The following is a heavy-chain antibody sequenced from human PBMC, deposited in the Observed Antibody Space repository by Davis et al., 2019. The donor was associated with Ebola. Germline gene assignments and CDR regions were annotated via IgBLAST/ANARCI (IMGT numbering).Heavy chain of an antibody. CDR2: IYYSGST. CDR3: ARVRCSSTSCPFDY. D-gene: IGHD2-2*01. J-gene: IGHJ4*02. Sequence: GSLRLSCTVSGGSISSYYWSWIRQPPGKGLEWLGYIYYSGSTNYNPSLKSRVTISVDTSKNQFSLKLSSVTAADTAVYYCARVRCSSTSCPFDYWGQGTLVTVSS. CDR1: GGSISSYY. V-gene: IGHV4-59*01.